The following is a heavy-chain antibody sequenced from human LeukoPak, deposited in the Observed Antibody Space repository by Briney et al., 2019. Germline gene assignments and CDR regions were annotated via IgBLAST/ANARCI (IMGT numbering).Heavy chain of an antibody. J-gene: IGHJ4*02. CDR1: GYTFSVYY. Sequence: ASVKVSCKASGYTFSVYYIHWMRQVPGQGLEWLGWINPASGDTEYGQKFQGRVSMTRDTSIATAYMELTGLAPGDTAVYCCARDRGPSYDSGIYFQYYFHFWGQGTLVTVSS. V-gene: IGHV1-2*02. CDR2: INPASGDT. CDR3: ARDRGPSYDSGIYFQYYFHF. D-gene: IGHD3-10*01.